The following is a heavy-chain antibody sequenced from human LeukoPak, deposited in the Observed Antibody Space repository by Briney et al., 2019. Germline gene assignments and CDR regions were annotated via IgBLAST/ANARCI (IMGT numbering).Heavy chain of an antibody. CDR3: GRDTTTGAFDI. J-gene: IGHJ3*02. V-gene: IGHV4-59*01. Sequence: PSETLSLTCTVSGGSISSYYWSWIRQPPGKGLEWIGYIYYSGSTNYNPSLKSRVTISVDTSKNQFSLKLSSVTAADTAVYYCGRDTTTGAFDIWGQGTMVTVSS. CDR2: IYYSGST. CDR1: GGSISSYY. D-gene: IGHD5-12*01.